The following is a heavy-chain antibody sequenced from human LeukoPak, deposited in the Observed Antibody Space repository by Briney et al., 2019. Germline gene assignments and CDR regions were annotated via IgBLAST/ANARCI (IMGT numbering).Heavy chain of an antibody. J-gene: IGHJ4*02. V-gene: IGHV1-46*01. CDR1: GYSFTSNY. CDR2: IYPRDGST. CDR3: ARDQEAFDY. Sequence: ASVKVSCRASGYSFTSNYIHWVRQAPGQGLEWMGMIYPRDGSTSYTQKFQGRVTVTRDTSTSTVHMELSGLRSEDTAVYYCARDQEAFDYWGQGTLVTVSS.